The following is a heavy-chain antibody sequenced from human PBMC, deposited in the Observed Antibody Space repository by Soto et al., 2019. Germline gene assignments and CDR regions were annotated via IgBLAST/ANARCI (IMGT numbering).Heavy chain of an antibody. D-gene: IGHD4-17*01. J-gene: IGHJ4*02. CDR1: GGTFSSYA. V-gene: IGHV1-69*01. CDR2: IIPIFGTA. Sequence: QVQLVQSGAEVKKPGSSVKVSCKASGGTFSSYAISWVRQAPGQGLEWMGGIIPIFGTANYAQKFQGRVTITADESTSTAYMELRSLRSEDTAVYYCARGGVSAYGGNVPAGYWGQGTLVTVSS. CDR3: ARGGVSAYGGNVPAGY.